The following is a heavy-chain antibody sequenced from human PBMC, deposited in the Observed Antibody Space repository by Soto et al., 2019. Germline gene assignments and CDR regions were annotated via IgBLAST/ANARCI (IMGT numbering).Heavy chain of an antibody. D-gene: IGHD6-13*01. Sequence: QVQLVQSGAEVKKPGSSVKVSCKASGGTFSSYAISWVRQAPGQGLEWMGGIIPIFGTANYAQKLQGRVTITADESTSTAYMELSSLRSEDTAVYYCARSRYLIAPRAFFDYWGQGTLVTVSS. J-gene: IGHJ4*02. CDR3: ARSRYLIAPRAFFDY. V-gene: IGHV1-69*01. CDR2: IIPIFGTA. CDR1: GGTFSSYA.